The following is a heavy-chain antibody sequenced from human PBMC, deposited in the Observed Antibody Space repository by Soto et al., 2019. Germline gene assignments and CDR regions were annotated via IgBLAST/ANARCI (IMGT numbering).Heavy chain of an antibody. CDR3: ARMDGLVRGITKNWFDP. V-gene: IGHV5-10-1*01. CDR2: IDPSDSYT. Sequence: GESLKISCKGSGYSFTRYWISWVRQMPGKGLEWMGRIDPSDSYTNHGPSFQGHVTMSVDKSTSTAYLQWSSLKASDTAMYYCARMDGLVRGITKNWFDPWGQGTLVTVSS. CDR1: GYSFTRYW. D-gene: IGHD3-10*01. J-gene: IGHJ5*02.